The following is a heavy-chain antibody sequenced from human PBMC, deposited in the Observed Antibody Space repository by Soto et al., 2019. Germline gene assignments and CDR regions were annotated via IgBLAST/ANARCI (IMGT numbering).Heavy chain of an antibody. Sequence: QVQLVQSGAEVKKPGSSVKVSCKASGGTXXXYAISWVXXXXXXXXEWMGGIIPIFGTANYAQKFQGRVTITADKSTSTAYMELSSLRSEDTAVYYCATLGGTAMVKIDYWGQGTLVTVSS. J-gene: IGHJ4*02. D-gene: IGHD5-18*01. CDR1: GGTXXXYA. CDR3: ATLGGTAMVKIDY. V-gene: IGHV1-69*06. CDR2: IIPIFGTA.